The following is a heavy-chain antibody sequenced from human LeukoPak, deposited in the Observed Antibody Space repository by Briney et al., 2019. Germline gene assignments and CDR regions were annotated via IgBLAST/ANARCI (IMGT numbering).Heavy chain of an antibody. Sequence: GGSLRLSCAASGFTFDDYAMHWVRQAPGKGLEWVSGISWNSGSIGYADSVKGRFTISRDNAKNSLYLQMNSLRAEDTALYYCEKNMVNDYYFDYGGRGPLVTVS. CDR2: ISWNSGSI. CDR1: GFTFDDYA. V-gene: IGHV3-9*01. D-gene: IGHD3-22*01. CDR3: EKNMVNDYYFDY. J-gene: IGHJ4*02.